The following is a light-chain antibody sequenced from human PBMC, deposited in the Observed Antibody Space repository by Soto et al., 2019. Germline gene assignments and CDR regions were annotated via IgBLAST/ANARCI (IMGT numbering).Light chain of an antibody. CDR2: QVS. J-gene: IGKJ1*01. V-gene: IGKV2-30*01. CDR3: MQGAHWPWT. Sequence: EVVMTQSPLSLPVTLGQPASISCKSSQSPVYSDGITYLNWFQQRPGQSPRRLIYQVSNRDSGVPDRFSGSGSGTDFTLKISRVEAEDVGFYYCMQGAHWPWTFGQGTKVEIK. CDR1: QSPVYSDGITY.